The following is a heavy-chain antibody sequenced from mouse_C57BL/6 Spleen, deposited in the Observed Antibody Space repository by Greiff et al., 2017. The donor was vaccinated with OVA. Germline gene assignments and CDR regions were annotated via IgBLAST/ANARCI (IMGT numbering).Heavy chain of an antibody. CDR3: ARGDYSHWYFDV. J-gene: IGHJ1*03. Sequence: VQLKESGPELVKPGASVKMSCKASGYTFTDYNMHWVKQSHGKSLEWIGYINPNNGGTSYNQKFKGKATLTVNKSSSTAYMELRSLTSEDSAVYYCARGDYSHWYFDVWGTGTTVTVSS. D-gene: IGHD2-13*01. V-gene: IGHV1-22*01. CDR2: INPNNGGT. CDR1: GYTFTDYN.